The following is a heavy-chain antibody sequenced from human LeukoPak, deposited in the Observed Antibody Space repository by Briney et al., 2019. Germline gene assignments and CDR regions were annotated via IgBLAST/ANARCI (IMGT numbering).Heavy chain of an antibody. Sequence: PGGSLRLSCAASGFTFSSYSMNWVRQAPGKGLEWVSYISSSRSTIYYADSVKGRFTISRDNAKNSLYLQMNSLRAEDTAVYYCARVVDSSSSLDYWGQGTLVTVSS. J-gene: IGHJ4*02. V-gene: IGHV3-48*01. CDR3: ARVVDSSSSLDY. CDR2: ISSSRSTI. D-gene: IGHD6-6*01. CDR1: GFTFSSYS.